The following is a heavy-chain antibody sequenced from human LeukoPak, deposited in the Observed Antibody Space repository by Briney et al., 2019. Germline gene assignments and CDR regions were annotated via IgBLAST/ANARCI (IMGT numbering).Heavy chain of an antibody. Sequence: GGSLRLSCATSGFTFSNYCMHWVRPGPGKGLVCLSHIRPDGKDPNYADSVKGRFTISRDNAKNTLYLQMNILRDEDTAVYYCVRGTSAWKGLDYWGQGTQVTVSS. V-gene: IGHV3-74*01. CDR2: IRPDGKDP. CDR1: GFTFSNYC. J-gene: IGHJ4*02. D-gene: IGHD6-19*01. CDR3: VRGTSAWKGLDY.